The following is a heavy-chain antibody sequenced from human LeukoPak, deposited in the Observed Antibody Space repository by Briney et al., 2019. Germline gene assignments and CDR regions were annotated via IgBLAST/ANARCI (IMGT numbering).Heavy chain of an antibody. J-gene: IGHJ4*02. Sequence: GGSLRLSCAASGFTFSSYTMNWVRQAPGKGLEWVSSISSSSSYISYADLVKGRFTISRDNAKNSLSLQMNSLRAEDTAVYYCAREGIVLMVYHFDYWGQGTLVTVSS. CDR2: ISSSSSYI. CDR3: AREGIVLMVYHFDY. CDR1: GFTFSSYT. V-gene: IGHV3-21*01. D-gene: IGHD2-8*01.